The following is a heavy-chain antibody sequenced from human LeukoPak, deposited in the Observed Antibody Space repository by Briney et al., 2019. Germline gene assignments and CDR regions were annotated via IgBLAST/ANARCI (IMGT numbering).Heavy chain of an antibody. CDR1: GFTFSRHG. Sequence: PGGSLRLSCAASGFTFSRHGMSWVRRAPGKGLEWVASLSSAGVTAYYADSVQGRFTISRDNSKNILYLQMNNLRGEDTAVYYCGKDPNGDYLGAFQFQRWSQGTLVTVSS. J-gene: IGHJ1*01. CDR3: GKDPNGDYLGAFQFQR. CDR2: LSSAGVTA. V-gene: IGHV3-23*01. D-gene: IGHD4-17*01.